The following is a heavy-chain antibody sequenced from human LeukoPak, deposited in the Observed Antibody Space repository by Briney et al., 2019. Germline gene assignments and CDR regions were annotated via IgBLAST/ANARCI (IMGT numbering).Heavy chain of an antibody. CDR1: GGSFSGYY. CDR2: INHSGST. V-gene: IGHV4-34*01. CDR3: ARRPYYYDSSGYLD. D-gene: IGHD3-22*01. Sequence: SETLSLTCAVYGGSFSGYYWSWIRQPPGKGLEWIGEINHSGSTSYNPSLKSRVTISVDTSKNQFSLKLSSVTAADTAVYYCARRPYYYDSSGYLDWGQGTLVTVSS. J-gene: IGHJ4*02.